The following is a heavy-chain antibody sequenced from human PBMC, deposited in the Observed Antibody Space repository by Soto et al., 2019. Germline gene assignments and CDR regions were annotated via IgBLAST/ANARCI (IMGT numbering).Heavy chain of an antibody. V-gene: IGHV1-46*01. CDR3: ARVPGGITIMDYYFDY. CDR2: IDSFTSKT. D-gene: IGHD3-10*01. Sequence: QVQLVQSGAEVKKPGASVKVSCKASGYIFTSYYIHWVRQAPGQGLEWMGMIDSFTSKTRYAQNFQGRVTVTRDTSTNTVYMELSSLRSEDTAVYYCARVPGGITIMDYYFDYWGLGTLVTVSS. J-gene: IGHJ4*02. CDR1: GYIFTSYY.